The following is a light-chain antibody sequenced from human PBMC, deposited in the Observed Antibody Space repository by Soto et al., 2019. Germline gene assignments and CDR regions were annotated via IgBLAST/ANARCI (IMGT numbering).Light chain of an antibody. CDR3: SSYSSTTPTYV. V-gene: IGLV2-14*01. CDR2: EVT. J-gene: IGLJ1*01. CDR1: RSDIGGYNY. Sequence: QSVLAQPASVSGSPGQSITISCTGGRSDIGGYNYVSWYQQHPGRAPRLLILEVTNRPSGVPDRFSGSKSGNTASLIIRGLQAEDEADYFCSSYSSTTPTYVFGHGTKVTV.